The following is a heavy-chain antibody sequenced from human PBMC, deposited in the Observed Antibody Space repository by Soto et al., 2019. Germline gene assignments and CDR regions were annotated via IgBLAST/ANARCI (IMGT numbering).Heavy chain of an antibody. D-gene: IGHD3-10*01. Sequence: ASVKVSCKASGGTFSSYAISWVRQAPGQGLEWMGGIIPIFGTANYAQKFQGRVTITADESTSTAYMELSSLRSEDTAVYYCATYDAYGSGSYFDYWGQGTLVPVSS. CDR1: GGTFSSYA. CDR2: IIPIFGTA. J-gene: IGHJ4*02. V-gene: IGHV1-69*13. CDR3: ATYDAYGSGSYFDY.